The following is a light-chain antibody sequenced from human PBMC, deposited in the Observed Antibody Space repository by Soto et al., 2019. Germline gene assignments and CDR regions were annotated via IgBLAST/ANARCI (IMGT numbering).Light chain of an antibody. CDR1: SSDVGGYNF. Sequence: QSALTQPASVSGSPGQSITISCAGTSSDVGGYNFVSWYQHHPGKVPKLMIYDVSNRPSGVSNHFSGSKSGNTASLTISGLQAEDEADYYCSSYTSSSTLVFGGGTKVTVL. CDR3: SSYTSSSTLV. CDR2: DVS. V-gene: IGLV2-14*03. J-gene: IGLJ2*01.